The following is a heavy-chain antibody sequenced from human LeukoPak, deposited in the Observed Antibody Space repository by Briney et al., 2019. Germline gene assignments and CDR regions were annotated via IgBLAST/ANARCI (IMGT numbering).Heavy chain of an antibody. CDR2: INPNSGGT. J-gene: IGHJ4*02. CDR1: GYTFTANY. D-gene: IGHD6-13*01. CDR3: ARDLSDTAVSIAAAGDSDY. V-gene: IGHV1-2*02. Sequence: ASVKVSCKASGYTFTANYMHWVRQAPGQGLEWMGGINPNSGGTKYAQNFQGRVTMTRDTSISTAYMELSGLRSDDTAVYYCARDLSDTAVSIAAAGDSDYWGQGTLVTVSS.